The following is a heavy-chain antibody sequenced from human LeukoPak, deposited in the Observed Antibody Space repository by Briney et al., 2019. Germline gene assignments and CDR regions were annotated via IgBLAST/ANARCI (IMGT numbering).Heavy chain of an antibody. V-gene: IGHV3-74*03. D-gene: IGHD3-16*01. Sequence: GGSLRLSCAASGFTFSTYWMQWVRQAPGKGLVWVSHINSDGSSTTYADSVRGRFTTSRDNAKNTLYLQMNSLRAEDTAVYYCVRDNYGVDYWGQGTLVTVSS. CDR3: VRDNYGVDY. CDR2: INSDGSST. J-gene: IGHJ4*02. CDR1: GFTFSTYW.